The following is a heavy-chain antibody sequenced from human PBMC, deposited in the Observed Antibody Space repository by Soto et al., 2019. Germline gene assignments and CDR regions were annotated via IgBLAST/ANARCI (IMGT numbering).Heavy chain of an antibody. CDR3: ARHLSPYSGYSYQSVDYYMDV. Sequence: GESLKISCKGSGYSFTSYWIGWVRQMPGKGLEWMGIIYPGDSDTRYSPSFQGQVTISADKSISTAYLQWSSLKASDTAMYYCARHLSPYSGYSYQSVDYYMDVWGKGTTVTVSS. V-gene: IGHV5-51*01. CDR1: GYSFTSYW. J-gene: IGHJ6*03. CDR2: IYPGDSDT. D-gene: IGHD5-12*01.